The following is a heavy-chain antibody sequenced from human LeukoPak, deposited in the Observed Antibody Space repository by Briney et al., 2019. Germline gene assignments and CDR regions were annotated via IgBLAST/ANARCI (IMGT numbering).Heavy chain of an antibody. CDR1: GVTFSSYA. J-gene: IGHJ4*02. CDR3: AKDPYSSSWYPRAFDY. D-gene: IGHD6-13*01. V-gene: IGHV3-23*01. Sequence: GGSLRLSCAASGVTFSSYAMSWVSQAPGKGVEGVSAISGSGGSTYFADSLHGLFTISRDNSQHTLYLQMNSLRAVDTAVYYCAKDPYSSSWYPRAFDYWGPGTLVTAPS. CDR2: ISGSGGST.